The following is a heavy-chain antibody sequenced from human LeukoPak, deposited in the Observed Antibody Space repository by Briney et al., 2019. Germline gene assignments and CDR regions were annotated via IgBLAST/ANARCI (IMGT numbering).Heavy chain of an antibody. CDR3: ARDLRYSSSFYGMDV. J-gene: IGHJ6*02. V-gene: IGHV3-48*01. CDR1: GFTLSTYR. D-gene: IGHD6-6*01. Sequence: GGSLRLSCVASGFTLSTYRMNWVRQAPGKGLEWVSYISTSSSTIYYADSVKGRFTISRDHAKNSLYLQMNSLRAEDTAVYYCARDLRYSSSFYGMDVWGQGTTVTVSS. CDR2: ISTSSSTI.